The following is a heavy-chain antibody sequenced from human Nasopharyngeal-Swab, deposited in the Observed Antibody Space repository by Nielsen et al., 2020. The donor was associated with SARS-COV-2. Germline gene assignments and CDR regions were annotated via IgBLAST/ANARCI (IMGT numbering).Heavy chain of an antibody. V-gene: IGHV3-73*01. D-gene: IGHD2-15*01. J-gene: IGHJ4*02. CDR2: VRSKANNYAT. CDR1: GFTLSDSA. CDR3: TRCGGSCYAGRDY. Sequence: GESLKTSCAASGFTLSDSAVHWVRQASGKGLEWVGRVRSKANNYATAYAASVKGRFTISRDDSKNTAYLQMNSLKTEDTAVYYCTRCGGSCYAGRDYWGQGTLVTVSS.